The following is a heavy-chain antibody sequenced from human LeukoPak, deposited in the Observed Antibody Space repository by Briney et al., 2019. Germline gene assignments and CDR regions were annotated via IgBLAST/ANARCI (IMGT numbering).Heavy chain of an antibody. Sequence: GSLRLSCAASGFTFSSYGMHWVRQAPGKGLEWVAVISYDGSNKYYADSVKGRFTISRDNSKNTLYLQMNSLRAEDTAVYYCAREHRPYYYGSGSQRKGYYFDYWGQGTLVTVSS. J-gene: IGHJ4*02. CDR1: GFTFSSYG. D-gene: IGHD3-10*01. V-gene: IGHV3-30*12. CDR3: AREHRPYYYGSGSQRKGYYFDY. CDR2: ISYDGSNK.